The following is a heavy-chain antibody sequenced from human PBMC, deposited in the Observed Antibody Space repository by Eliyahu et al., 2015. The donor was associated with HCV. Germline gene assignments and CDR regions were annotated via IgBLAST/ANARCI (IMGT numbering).Heavy chain of an antibody. CDR2: ISGSGGST. V-gene: IGHV3-23*01. CDR1: GFXFSSYA. Sequence: EVQLLESGGGLVQPGGSLXLSCAASGFXFSSYAMXWVRQAPGKGLEWVSAISGSGGSTYYADSVKGRFTISRDNSKNTLYLQMNSLRAEDTAVYYCASSSGWYYPFDYWGQGTLVTVSS. J-gene: IGHJ4*02. D-gene: IGHD6-19*01. CDR3: ASSSGWYYPFDY.